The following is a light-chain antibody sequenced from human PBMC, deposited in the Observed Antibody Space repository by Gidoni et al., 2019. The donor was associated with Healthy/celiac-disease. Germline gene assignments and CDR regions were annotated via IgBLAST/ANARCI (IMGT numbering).Light chain of an antibody. CDR3: QQYDNLPLT. J-gene: IGKJ4*01. Sequence: DIQMTQSPSSLSASVGDRVTITCQASQDISNYLNWYQQRPGKAPKLLIYDASNLETGVPSRVSGSRSGTDFTFTISSLQPEDIATYYCQQYDNLPLTFXGXTKVEIK. CDR2: DAS. V-gene: IGKV1-33*01. CDR1: QDISNY.